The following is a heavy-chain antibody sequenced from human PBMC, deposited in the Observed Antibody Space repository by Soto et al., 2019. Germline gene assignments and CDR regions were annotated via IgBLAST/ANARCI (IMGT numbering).Heavy chain of an antibody. V-gene: IGHV4-61*01. J-gene: IGHJ4*02. CDR3: ARDIRGYSRAFDY. D-gene: IGHD5-18*01. Sequence: SETLSLTCTVSGDSVSSRSYYWTWVRQPPGKGLEWIGYIDYSGNTNYDPSLQSRVTMSLDTSKNQFSLKLTSVTAADTAFYYCARDIRGYSRAFDYWRQGIMVTVSS. CDR1: GDSVSSRSYY. CDR2: IDYSGNT.